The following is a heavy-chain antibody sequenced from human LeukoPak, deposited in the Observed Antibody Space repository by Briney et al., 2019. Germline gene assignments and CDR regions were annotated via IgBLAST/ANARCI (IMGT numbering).Heavy chain of an antibody. V-gene: IGHV1-18*04. CDR2: ISAYNGNT. J-gene: IGHJ6*04. CDR3: ARAGVCSSTSCYADLYYYYYGMDV. D-gene: IGHD2-2*01. CDR1: SYTFTSYG. Sequence: ASVKVSCKASSYTFTSYGISWVRQAPGQGLEWMGWISAYNGNTNYAQKLQGRVTMTTDTSTSTAYMELRSLRSDDTAVYYCARAGVCSSTSCYADLYYYYYGMDVWGKGTTVTVSS.